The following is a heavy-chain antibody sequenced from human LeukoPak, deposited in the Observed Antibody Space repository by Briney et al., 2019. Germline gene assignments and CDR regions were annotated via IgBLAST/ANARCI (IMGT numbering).Heavy chain of an antibody. J-gene: IGHJ5*02. V-gene: IGHV1-46*01. CDR2: INPSGGST. Sequence: ASEKVSCKASGYTFTSYYMHWVRQAPGQGLEWMGIINPSGGSTSYAQKFQGRVTMTRDTSTSTVYMELSSLRSEDTAVYYCAREGSSGNWFDPWGQGTLVTVSS. CDR1: GYTFTSYY. D-gene: IGHD3-10*01. CDR3: AREGSSGNWFDP.